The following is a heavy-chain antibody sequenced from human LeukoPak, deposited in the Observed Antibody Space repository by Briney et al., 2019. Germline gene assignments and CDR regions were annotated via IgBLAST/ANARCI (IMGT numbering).Heavy chain of an antibody. Sequence: SETLSLTCAVYGGSFSGYYWSWIRQPPGKGLEWIGEINHSGSTNYNPSLKSRVTISVDTSKNQFSLKLSSVTAADTAVYYCARRKYYYDSSGYYYVPDAFDIWGQGQWSPSLQ. CDR3: ARRKYYYDSSGYYYVPDAFDI. V-gene: IGHV4-34*01. D-gene: IGHD3-22*01. J-gene: IGHJ3*02. CDR1: GGSFSGYY. CDR2: INHSGST.